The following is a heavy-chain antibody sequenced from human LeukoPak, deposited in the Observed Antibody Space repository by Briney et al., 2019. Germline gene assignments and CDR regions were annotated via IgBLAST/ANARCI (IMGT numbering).Heavy chain of an antibody. CDR1: GFTFSSFE. J-gene: IGHJ4*02. D-gene: IGHD1-1*01. CDR3: AREHSKLEFDY. Sequence: PGGSLRLSCVASGFTFSSFEMNWVRQAPGKGLEWVSSISSSSSYIYYADSVKGRFTISRDNAKNSLYLQMNSLRAEDTAVYYCAREHSKLEFDYWGQGTLVTVSS. CDR2: ISSSSSYI. V-gene: IGHV3-21*01.